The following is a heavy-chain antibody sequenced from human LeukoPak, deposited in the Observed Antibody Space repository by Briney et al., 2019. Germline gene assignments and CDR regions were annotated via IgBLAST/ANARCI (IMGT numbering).Heavy chain of an antibody. CDR1: GFTFSAHG. V-gene: IGHV3-7*01. CDR3: ARARGGYDFWSGLPNTNWFDP. J-gene: IGHJ5*02. CDR2: IKQDGSEK. Sequence: GGSLRLSCVASGFTFSAHGIHWVRQAPGKGLEWVANIKQDGSEKYYVDSVKGRFTISRDNAKNSLYLQMNSLRAEDTAVYYCARARGGYDFWSGLPNTNWFDPWGQGTLVTVSS. D-gene: IGHD3-3*01.